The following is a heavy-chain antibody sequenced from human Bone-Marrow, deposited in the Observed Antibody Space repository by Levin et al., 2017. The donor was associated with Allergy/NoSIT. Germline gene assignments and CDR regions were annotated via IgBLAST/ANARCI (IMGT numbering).Heavy chain of an antibody. Sequence: GGSLRLSCAASGFTFSDYWMNWVRQAPGKGLEWVANINQHGNEKYYMDSEKGRFTISRDNPKNSLDLQMNSLRAEDTAVYYCARDGVAPGVYFDSWGQGVLVIVSS. CDR3: ARDGVAPGVYFDS. D-gene: IGHD2-2*01. V-gene: IGHV3-7*01. CDR1: GFTFSDYW. J-gene: IGHJ4*02. CDR2: INQHGNEK.